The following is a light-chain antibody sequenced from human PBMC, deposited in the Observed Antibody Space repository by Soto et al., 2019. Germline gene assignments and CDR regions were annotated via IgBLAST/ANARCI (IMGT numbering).Light chain of an antibody. CDR2: KAS. CDR1: QSISNW. CDR3: QQYNGFSIT. V-gene: IGKV1-5*03. J-gene: IGKJ5*01. Sequence: DIQMTQSPSTLSASVGDRVTITCRASQSISNWLAWYQQKPGKAPKLLMYKASTLESGVPSRFSGSGSGTEFTLTISSLQPDDFATYYCQQYNGFSITFGQGTRLEIK.